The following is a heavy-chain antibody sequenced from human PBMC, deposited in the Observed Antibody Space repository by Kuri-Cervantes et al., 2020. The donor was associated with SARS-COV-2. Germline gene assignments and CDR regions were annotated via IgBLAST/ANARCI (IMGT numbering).Heavy chain of an antibody. Sequence: GESLKISCAASGFTFSSYSMNWVRQAPGKGLEWVSSISSSSSSYIYYADSVKGRFTISRDNAKDSLYLQMNSLRAEDTAVYYCARELGGGSVWGQGTLVTVSS. CDR1: GFTFSSYS. J-gene: IGHJ4*02. CDR2: ISSSSSSYI. D-gene: IGHD2-15*01. V-gene: IGHV3-21*01. CDR3: ARELGGGSV.